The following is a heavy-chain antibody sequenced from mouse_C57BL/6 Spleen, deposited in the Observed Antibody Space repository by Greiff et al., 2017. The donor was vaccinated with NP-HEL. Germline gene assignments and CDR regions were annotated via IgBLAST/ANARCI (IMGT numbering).Heavy chain of an antibody. J-gene: IGHJ4*01. CDR1: GFTFSDFY. CDR2: SRNKANDYTT. CDR3: TRDALFYYAMDY. V-gene: IGHV7-1*01. Sequence: EVKLMDSGGGLVQSGRSLRLSCATSGFTFSDFYMEWVRQAPGKGLEWIAASRNKANDYTTEYSASVKGRFIVSRDTSQSILYLQMKALRAEDTAIYYCTRDALFYYAMDYWGQETSVTVSS.